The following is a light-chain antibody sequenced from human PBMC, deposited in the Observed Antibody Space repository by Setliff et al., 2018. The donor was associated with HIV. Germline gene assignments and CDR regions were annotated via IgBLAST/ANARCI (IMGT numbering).Light chain of an antibody. CDR1: PGSVSTGHY. CDR3: VLYMGNGISV. V-gene: IGLV8-61*01. CDR2: STH. Sequence: QPVVTQEPSFSVSPGGTVTLTCSLSPGSVSTGHYPRWYQQTPGQTPRMLIYSTHTRSSGVPDRFSGSILGNRAALTITGAQAEDECDYYCVLYMGNGISVFGGGTKVTVL. J-gene: IGLJ3*02.